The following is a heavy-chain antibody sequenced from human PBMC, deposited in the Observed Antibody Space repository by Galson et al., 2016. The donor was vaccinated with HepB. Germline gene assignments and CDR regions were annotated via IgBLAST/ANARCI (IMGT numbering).Heavy chain of an antibody. CDR1: GGSLSGYH. Sequence: SETLSLTCTVSGGSLSGYHWGWVRQPPGKELEWIGYLYYSVNIHSSPNYNPSLKSRVTISIDTSKNQFSLRLTSVTAADTAVYYCARIPIASENGHLDQWGRGTLVTVSS. CDR3: ARIPIASENGHLDQ. V-gene: IGHV4-59*08. J-gene: IGHJ4*02. CDR2: LYYSVNIHSSP. D-gene: IGHD1-1*01.